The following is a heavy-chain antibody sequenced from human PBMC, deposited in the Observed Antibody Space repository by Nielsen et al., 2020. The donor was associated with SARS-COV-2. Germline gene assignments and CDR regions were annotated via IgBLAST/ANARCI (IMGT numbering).Heavy chain of an antibody. D-gene: IGHD6-19*01. CDR3: ARDRGKQWLVLDGMDV. CDR1: GFTFSSYW. CDR2: IKQDGSEK. V-gene: IGHV3-7*03. Sequence: GGSLRLSCAASGFTFSSYWMSWVRQAPGKGLEWVANIKQDGSEKYYVDSVKGRFTISRDNAKNSLYLQMNSLRAEDTAVYYCARDRGKQWLVLDGMDVWGQGTTVTVSS. J-gene: IGHJ6*02.